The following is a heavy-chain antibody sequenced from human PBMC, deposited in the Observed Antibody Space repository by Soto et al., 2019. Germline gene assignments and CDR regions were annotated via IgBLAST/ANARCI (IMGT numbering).Heavy chain of an antibody. CDR1: GYTFTGCY. CDR2: INPNSGGT. CDR3: ARVIGGLYYFDY. V-gene: IGHV1-2*04. Sequence: ASVELSCXASGYTFTGCYMHWVRQAPGQGLEWMGWINPNSGGTNYAQKFQGWVTMTRDTSISTAYMELSSLRSEDTAVYYCARVIGGLYYFDYWGQGTLVTVSS. D-gene: IGHD3-16*01. J-gene: IGHJ4*02.